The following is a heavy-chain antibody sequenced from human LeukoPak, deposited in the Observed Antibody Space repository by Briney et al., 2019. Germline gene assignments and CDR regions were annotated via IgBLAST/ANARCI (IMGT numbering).Heavy chain of an antibody. D-gene: IGHD3-22*01. V-gene: IGHV4-59*01. Sequence: PSETLSLTCAVYGGSFSGYYWSWIRQPPGKGLEWIGYIYYSGSTNYNPSLKSRVTISVDTSKNQFSLKLSSVTAADTAVYYCARDVMASYYDSSGYGDYWGQGTLVTVSS. CDR1: GGSFSGYY. CDR3: ARDVMASYYDSSGYGDY. J-gene: IGHJ4*02. CDR2: IYYSGST.